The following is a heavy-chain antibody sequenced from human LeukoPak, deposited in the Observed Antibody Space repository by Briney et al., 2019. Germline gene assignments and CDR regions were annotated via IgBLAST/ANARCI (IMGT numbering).Heavy chain of an antibody. Sequence: ASVNVSCKASGYTFTSYGISWVRQAPGQGLAGMGWISAYNGNTNYAQKLQGRVTMTTDTSTSTAYMELRSLRSDDTAVYYCARLGYCSGGSCAYYYYGMDVWGQGTTVTVSS. J-gene: IGHJ6*02. V-gene: IGHV1-18*01. D-gene: IGHD2-15*01. CDR1: GYTFTSYG. CDR2: ISAYNGNT. CDR3: ARLGYCSGGSCAYYYYGMDV.